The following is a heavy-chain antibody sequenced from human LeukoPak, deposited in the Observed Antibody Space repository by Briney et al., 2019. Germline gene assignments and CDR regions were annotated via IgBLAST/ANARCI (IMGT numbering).Heavy chain of an antibody. Sequence: ASVNVSCKASGYTLTEYYIHWVRQAPAQGIEWMGFIIPDSGGTTYQQNFQGRVTMTRDTSISTFYMELSSLRPDDTAVYYCSTEDKYCTGANCGVFWGQGTLVTVSS. V-gene: IGHV1-2*02. J-gene: IGHJ4*02. CDR1: GYTLTEYY. D-gene: IGHD2-8*02. CDR2: IIPDSGGT. CDR3: STEDKYCTGANCGVF.